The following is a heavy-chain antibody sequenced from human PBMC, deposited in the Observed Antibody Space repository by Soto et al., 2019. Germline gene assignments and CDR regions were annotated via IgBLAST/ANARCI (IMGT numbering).Heavy chain of an antibody. J-gene: IGHJ4*02. CDR2: IIGSGGST. CDR1: GFTFNSYA. D-gene: IGHD3-10*01. CDR3: AKEGSMVRGVRGEFDC. V-gene: IGHV3-23*01. Sequence: EVQLLESGGGLVQPGGSLRLSCAASGFTFNSYAMSWVRQPPGKGLYWVSTIIGSGGSTYYADSVQGRFTISRDNSKNTLELQQTSLRAEDTAVYYCAKEGSMVRGVRGEFDCWGQGTLVTVSS.